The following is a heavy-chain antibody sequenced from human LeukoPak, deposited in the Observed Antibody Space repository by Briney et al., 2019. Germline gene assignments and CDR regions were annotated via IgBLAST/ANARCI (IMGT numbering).Heavy chain of an antibody. V-gene: IGHV3-53*01. J-gene: IGHJ3*02. D-gene: IGHD5-18*01. CDR1: GFTVSSNY. CDR2: IYSGGST. CDR3: ARFHYGYDAFDI. Sequence: GGSLRLSCAASGFTVSSNYMSWVRQAPGKGLEWVSVIYSGGSTYYADSVKGRFTSSRDNSKNTLYLQMNSLRAEDTAVYYCARFHYGYDAFDIWGQGTMVTVSS.